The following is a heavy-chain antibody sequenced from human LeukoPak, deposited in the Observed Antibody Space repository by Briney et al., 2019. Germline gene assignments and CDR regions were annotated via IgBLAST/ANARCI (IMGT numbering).Heavy chain of an antibody. CDR1: GDSISSTTYY. CDR2: IYYSGST. D-gene: IGHD6-6*01. V-gene: IGHV4-39*07. CDR3: AREPTEYFYYMDV. J-gene: IGHJ6*03. Sequence: SETLSLTCTVSGDSISSTTYYWDWIRQPPGKGLEWIGTIYYSGSTYYNPSLKSRVTMSVDTSKNQFSLKLSSVTAADTAVYYCAREPTEYFYYMDVWGKGTTVTISS.